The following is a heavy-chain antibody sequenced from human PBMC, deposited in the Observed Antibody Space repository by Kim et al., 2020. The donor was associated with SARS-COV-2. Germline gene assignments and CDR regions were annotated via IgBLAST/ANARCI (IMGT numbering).Heavy chain of an antibody. V-gene: IGHV1-3*01. Sequence: ASVKVSCKASGYTFTSNVMSWVRHAPGQRLEWMGWINAGNGNTRYSQKFRGRVTFTRDTSASTAYLELSSLRSEDSAVYYCARDLFDGDGIMFLGYWGQGTLVTVSS. J-gene: IGHJ4*02. CDR1: GYTFTSNV. CDR3: ARDLFDGDGIMFLGY. CDR2: INAGNGNT. D-gene: IGHD3-16*01.